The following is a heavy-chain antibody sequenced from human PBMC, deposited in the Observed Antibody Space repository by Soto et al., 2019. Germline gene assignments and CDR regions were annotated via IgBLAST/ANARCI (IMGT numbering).Heavy chain of an antibody. CDR2: IIPIFGTA. V-gene: IGHV1-69*06. CDR3: ARVVLELPHFDY. CDR1: GGTFSSYA. J-gene: IGHJ4*02. Sequence: SVKVSCKASGGTFSSYAISWVRQAPGQGLEWMGGIIPIFGTANYAQKFQGRVTITADKSTSTAYMELSSLRSEDTAVYYCARVVLELPHFDYWGQGTLVTVSS. D-gene: IGHD1-7*01.